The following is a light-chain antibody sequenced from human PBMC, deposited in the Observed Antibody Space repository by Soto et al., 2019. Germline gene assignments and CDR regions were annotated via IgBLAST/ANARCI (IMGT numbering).Light chain of an antibody. V-gene: IGLV2-14*03. J-gene: IGLJ1*01. CDR3: SSYTGSSPSYV. CDR2: DVS. CDR1: SRDVGTYAY. Sequence: QSALTQPASVSGSPGQSITISCTGTSRDVGTYAYVSWYQHHPGKAPQLIIYDVSNRPSGVSHRFSGSKSGNTASLPISGLLSEDEADYFCSSYTGSSPSYVFGTGTKLTVL.